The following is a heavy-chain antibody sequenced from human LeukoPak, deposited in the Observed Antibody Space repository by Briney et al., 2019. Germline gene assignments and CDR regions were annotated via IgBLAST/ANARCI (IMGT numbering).Heavy chain of an antibody. D-gene: IGHD2-2*01. Sequence: SETLSLTCAVYGGSFSGYYWSWIRQPPGKGLEWIGEINHSGSTNYNPSLKSRVTISVDTSKNQFSLKLSSVTAADTAVYYCATLGYCSSTSCQKDDAFDIWGQGTMVTVSS. CDR1: GGSFSGYY. J-gene: IGHJ3*02. CDR3: ATLGYCSSTSCQKDDAFDI. V-gene: IGHV4-34*01. CDR2: INHSGST.